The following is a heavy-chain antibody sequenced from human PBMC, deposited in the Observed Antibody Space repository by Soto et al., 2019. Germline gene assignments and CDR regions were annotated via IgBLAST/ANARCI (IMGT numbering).Heavy chain of an antibody. CDR3: AGEGPRPYYYYGMDV. CDR2: ISGYNGNT. V-gene: IGHV1-18*01. CDR1: GYTFSMSG. J-gene: IGHJ6*02. Sequence: QVQLVQSGAEVKKPGASVKVSCKSSGYTFSMSGISWVRQAPGQGLEWMGWISGYNGNTNYEQKFQDRVTMTTDTSTNTAYMELRNLRSDDTAVYYCAGEGPRPYYYYGMDVWGQGTTVTVSS.